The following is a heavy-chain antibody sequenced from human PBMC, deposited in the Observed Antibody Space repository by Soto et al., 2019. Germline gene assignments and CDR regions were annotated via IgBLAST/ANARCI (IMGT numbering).Heavy chain of an antibody. CDR2: MKPDDGGP. J-gene: IGHJ6*02. V-gene: IGHV1-2*02. CDR1: GDNLSDYC. Sequence: KVSRKSSGDNLSDYCIHWVRQAPGQGLEWLGWMKPDDGGPNYAQNFQGRVIMTRDTSTDTDYMELTSLTSDEPAVYFCVRDLRRQWRRDEPDSYTGMDVWGQGTTV. D-gene: IGHD6-19*01. CDR3: VRDLRRQWRRDEPDSYTGMDV.